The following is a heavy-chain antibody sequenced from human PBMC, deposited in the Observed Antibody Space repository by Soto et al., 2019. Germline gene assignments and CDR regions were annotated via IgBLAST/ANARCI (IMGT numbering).Heavy chain of an antibody. CDR3: ARGTDCSSTSCSTPYYYYYGMDV. CDR2: IIPIFGTA. Sequence: GASVKVSCKASGGTFSSYAISWVRQAPGQGLEWMGGIIPIFGTANYAQKFQGRVTTTADESTSTAYMELSSLRSEDTAVYYCARGTDCSSTSCSTPYYYYYGMDVWGQGTTVTVSS. J-gene: IGHJ6*02. V-gene: IGHV1-69*13. CDR1: GGTFSSYA. D-gene: IGHD2-2*01.